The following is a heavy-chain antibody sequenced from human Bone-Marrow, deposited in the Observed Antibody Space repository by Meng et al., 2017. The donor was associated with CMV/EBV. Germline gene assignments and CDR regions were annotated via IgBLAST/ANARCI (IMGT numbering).Heavy chain of an antibody. D-gene: IGHD4-11*01. V-gene: IGHV1-2*02. J-gene: IGHJ4*02. CDR1: GYTFTGYY. Sequence: ASVKVSCKASGYTFTGYYTHWVRQVPGQGLEWMGWINPNSGATNYAQKFQGRVTLTRDTSIGTAYMELIGLRSDDTAVYYCARLYSDYLKIDYWGQGTVVTVSS. CDR2: INPNSGAT. CDR3: ARLYSDYLKIDY.